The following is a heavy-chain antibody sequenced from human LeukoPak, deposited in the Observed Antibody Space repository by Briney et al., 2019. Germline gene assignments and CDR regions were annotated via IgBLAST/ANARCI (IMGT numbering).Heavy chain of an antibody. V-gene: IGHV4-59*08. D-gene: IGHD3-22*01. Sequence: SETLSLTCTVTGGSISSYYWSWIRQPPGKGLEWIGYIYYSGSTNYNPSLKSRVTISVDTSKNQFSLKLSSVTAADTAVYYCARHQGAHYDSSGYYFDYWGQGTLVTVSS. J-gene: IGHJ4*02. CDR1: GGSISSYY. CDR2: IYYSGST. CDR3: ARHQGAHYDSSGYYFDY.